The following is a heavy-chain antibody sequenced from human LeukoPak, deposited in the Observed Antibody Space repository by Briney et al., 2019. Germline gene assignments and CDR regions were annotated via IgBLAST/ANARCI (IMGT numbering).Heavy chain of an antibody. CDR2: INHSGRP. CDR1: GGSFSGYY. J-gene: IGHJ4*02. Sequence: SETLSLTCAVYGGSFSGYYWSWIRQPPGKGLEWIGEINHSGRPNYNPSLKSRVTISVDTSKNQFSLKLSSVTAADTAVYYCARSGPTCSGGSCYLDYWGQGTLVTVSS. CDR3: ARSGPTCSGGSCYLDY. V-gene: IGHV4-34*01. D-gene: IGHD2-15*01.